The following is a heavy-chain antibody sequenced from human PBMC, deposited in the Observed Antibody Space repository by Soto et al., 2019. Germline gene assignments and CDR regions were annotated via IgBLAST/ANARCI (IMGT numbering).Heavy chain of an antibody. V-gene: IGHV4-31*03. J-gene: IGHJ5*02. Sequence: QVQLQESGPGLVKPSETLSLTCTLSGDPITSGGFYWTWIRQHPAKGLEWIGYIYYSGVTYYNPSLKSRATISVDPSKHQFSLNLSSVSAADPAMYYCARDLRGRRSGRFDPWGQGTLVTVSS. CDR1: GDPITSGGFY. CDR3: ARDLRGRRSGRFDP. D-gene: IGHD3-10*01. CDR2: IYYSGVT.